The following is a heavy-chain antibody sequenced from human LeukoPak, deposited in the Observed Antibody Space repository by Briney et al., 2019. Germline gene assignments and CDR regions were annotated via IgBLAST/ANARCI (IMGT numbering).Heavy chain of an antibody. Sequence: GGSLRLSRAASGFTFSSYAMSWVRQAPGKGLEWVSAISGSGGSTYYADSVKGRFTISRDNSKNTLYLQMNSLRAEDTAVYYCAKDRHYYDSSGYYLDAFDIWGQGTMVTVSS. D-gene: IGHD3-22*01. CDR2: ISGSGGST. CDR3: AKDRHYYDSSGYYLDAFDI. CDR1: GFTFSSYA. V-gene: IGHV3-23*01. J-gene: IGHJ3*02.